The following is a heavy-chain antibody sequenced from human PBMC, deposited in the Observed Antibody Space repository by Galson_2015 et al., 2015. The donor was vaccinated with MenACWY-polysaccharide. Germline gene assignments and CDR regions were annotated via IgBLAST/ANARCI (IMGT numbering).Heavy chain of an antibody. CDR1: GFTVSRNY. Sequence: SLRLSCAASGFTVSRNYMSWFRQAPGKGLEWVSVIYSGGYTYYADSVKGRFTISRDNSKNTLFLQLNTLKFEDTAVYYCARAHNYGAYENWGQGTLVTVSS. CDR3: ARAHNYGAYEN. CDR2: IYSGGYT. V-gene: IGHV3-66*01. D-gene: IGHD4-17*01. J-gene: IGHJ4*02.